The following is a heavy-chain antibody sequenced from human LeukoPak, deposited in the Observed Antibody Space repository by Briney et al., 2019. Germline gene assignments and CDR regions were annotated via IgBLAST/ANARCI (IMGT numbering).Heavy chain of an antibody. CDR1: GYTFTGYY. D-gene: IGHD2-15*01. J-gene: IGHJ4*02. V-gene: IGHV1-2*02. Sequence: ASVKVPCKASGYTFTGYYIHWMRQAPGQGLEWMGWMNPNRGDTSYAQKFQGRVTMTRDTAINTAYMELSGLTSDDTAVYYCGRRRIDCSDTGCYVDYWGQGTLVTVSS. CDR2: MNPNRGDT. CDR3: GRRRIDCSDTGCYVDY.